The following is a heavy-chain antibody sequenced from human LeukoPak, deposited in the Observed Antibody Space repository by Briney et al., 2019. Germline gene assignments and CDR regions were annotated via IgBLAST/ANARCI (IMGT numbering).Heavy chain of an antibody. CDR2: IYYSGST. Sequence: SETLSLTCTVSGGSISSYYWSWIRQPPGKGLEWIGYIYYSGSTNYNPSLKSRVTISVDTSKNQFSLKLSSVTAEDTAVYYCARLTTEFDYWGQGTLVTVSS. V-gene: IGHV4-59*01. D-gene: IGHD4-11*01. J-gene: IGHJ4*02. CDR1: GGSISSYY. CDR3: ARLTTEFDY.